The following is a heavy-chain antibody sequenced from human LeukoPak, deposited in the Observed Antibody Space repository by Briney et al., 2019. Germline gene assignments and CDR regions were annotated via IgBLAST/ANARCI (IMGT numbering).Heavy chain of an antibody. V-gene: IGHV3-23*01. CDR1: GFTFNNYA. CDR2: ISGSGGT. CDR3: AKHPSVGNFEY. J-gene: IGHJ4*02. Sequence: GGSLRLSCAASGFTFNNYAMSWVRQAPGKGLEWVSAISGSGGTYYADSVKGRFIISRDNSKNTLYLQMNSLRAEDTAIYYCAKHPSVGNFEYWGQGTLSPSPQ. D-gene: IGHD4-23*01.